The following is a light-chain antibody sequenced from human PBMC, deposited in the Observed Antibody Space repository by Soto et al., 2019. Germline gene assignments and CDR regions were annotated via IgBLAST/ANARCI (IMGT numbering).Light chain of an antibody. CDR3: SSYTSSSIYWV. CDR2: EVS. J-gene: IGLJ3*02. V-gene: IGLV2-14*01. CDR1: SSDVGGYNY. Sequence: QSALTQPASVSGSPGQSITISCTGTSSDVGGYNYVSWYQQHPGKAPKLMIYEVSNRPSGVSNRFSGSKSGNTASLTISGLQAGDEADYYCSSYTSSSIYWVFGGGTKLTVL.